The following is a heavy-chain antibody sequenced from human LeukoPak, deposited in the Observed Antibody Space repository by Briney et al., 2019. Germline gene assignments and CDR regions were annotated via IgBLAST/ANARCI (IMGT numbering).Heavy chain of an antibody. CDR3: AKAYHDSGCLIDY. D-gene: IGHD6-19*01. J-gene: IGHJ4*02. CDR1: GFTFNNYA. Sequence: GGSLRLSCAASGFTFNNYAMSWVRQAPGKGLEWVAAIRGNGATTDYADSVKGRFTISRDNSKSTLYLQMNSLRAEDTAVYYCAKAYHDSGCLIDYWGQGTLVTVSS. CDR2: IRGNGATT. V-gene: IGHV3-23*01.